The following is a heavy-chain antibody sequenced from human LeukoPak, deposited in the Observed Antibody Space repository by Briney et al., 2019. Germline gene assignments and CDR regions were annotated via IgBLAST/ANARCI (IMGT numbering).Heavy chain of an antibody. CDR1: GGSFSGYC. CDR2: INHSGST. V-gene: IGHV4-34*01. D-gene: IGHD3-10*01. Sequence: SETLSLTCAVYGGSFSGYCWSWIRQPPGKGLEWIGEINHSGSTNYNPSLKSRVTISVDTSKNQFSLKLSSVTAADTAVYYCASCYGSGSYYFDYWGQGTLVTVSS. CDR3: ASCYGSGSYYFDY. J-gene: IGHJ4*02.